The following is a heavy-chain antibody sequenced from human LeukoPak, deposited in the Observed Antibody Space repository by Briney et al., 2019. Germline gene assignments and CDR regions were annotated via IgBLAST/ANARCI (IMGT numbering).Heavy chain of an antibody. D-gene: IGHD2/OR15-2a*01. CDR3: AALHYFGHGATRT. CDR2: IYTSERV. J-gene: IGHJ5*02. CDR1: GASIKSYH. V-gene: IGHV4-4*07. Sequence: SETLSLTCSVSGASIKSYHWSWIRQSAGKGLEWIGRIYTSERVDHNPSLENRVSMSVDMSRNELLLELDSVTAADTGVYYCAALHYFGHGATRTWGQGTLVTVSS.